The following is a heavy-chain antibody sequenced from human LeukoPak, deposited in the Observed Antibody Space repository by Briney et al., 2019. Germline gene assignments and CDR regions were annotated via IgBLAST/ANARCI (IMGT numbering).Heavy chain of an antibody. CDR1: GGSISSSTYY. J-gene: IGHJ4*02. D-gene: IGHD5-24*01. CDR3: AVEEFDY. Sequence: SETLSLTCTVSGGSISSSTYYWGWIRQPPGKGLEWIGSIYPSGSTYYNPSLKSRVTISVDMSKTQFSLNLSSVTAADTAVYYCAVEEFDYWGQGILVTVSS. V-gene: IGHV4-39*01. CDR2: IYPSGST.